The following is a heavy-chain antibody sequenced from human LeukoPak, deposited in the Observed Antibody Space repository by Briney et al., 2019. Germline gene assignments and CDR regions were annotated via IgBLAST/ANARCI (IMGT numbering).Heavy chain of an antibody. CDR2: IYSGGST. D-gene: IGHD6-25*01. CDR1: GFTVSSNY. J-gene: IGHJ4*02. CDR3: ARGDPIAAYYFDY. V-gene: IGHV3-53*01. Sequence: PGGSLRLSCAASGFTVSSNYMSWVRQAPGKGLEWVSVIYSGGSTYYADSVKGRFTISRDNSKNTLYLQMNSLRAEDTAVYYCARGDPIAAYYFDYWGQGTLVTVSS.